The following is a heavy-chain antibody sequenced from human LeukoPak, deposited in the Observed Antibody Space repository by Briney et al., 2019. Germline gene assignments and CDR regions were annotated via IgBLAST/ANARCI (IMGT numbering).Heavy chain of an antibody. D-gene: IGHD3-9*01. CDR1: GYTFTSYY. CDR3: SRGYYDILTGYPEEEWFDP. V-gene: IGHV1-46*01. J-gene: IGHJ5*02. Sequence: ASVKVSCKASGYTFTSYYMHWVRQAPGQGLEWMGIINPSGGSTSYAQKFQGRVTMTRDMSTSTVYKELSSLRSEDTAVYYCSRGYYDILTGYPEEEWFDPWGQGTLVTVSS. CDR2: INPSGGST.